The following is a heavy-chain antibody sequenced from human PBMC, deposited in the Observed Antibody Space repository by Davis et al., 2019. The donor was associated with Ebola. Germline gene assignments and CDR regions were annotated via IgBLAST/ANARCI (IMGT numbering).Heavy chain of an antibody. CDR2: IYYSGST. CDR3: ARGNSIPAAGTGYYFDF. Sequence: MPSETLSLTCTVSGGSINSYYWNWIRQPPGKGLEWIGYIYYSGSTNYNPSLKSRVTISVDTSKNQFSLKLSSVTAADTAVYYCARGNSIPAAGTGYYFDFWGQGTLVTVSS. CDR1: GGSINSYY. J-gene: IGHJ4*02. D-gene: IGHD6-13*01. V-gene: IGHV4-59*12.